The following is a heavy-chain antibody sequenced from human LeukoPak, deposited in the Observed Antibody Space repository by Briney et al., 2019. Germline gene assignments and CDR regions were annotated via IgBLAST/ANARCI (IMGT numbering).Heavy chain of an antibody. J-gene: IGHJ3*02. D-gene: IGHD3-16*01. V-gene: IGHV4-61*01. CDR2: IYYSGST. Sequence: SETLSLTCTVSGYSISSGYYWGWIRQPPGKGLEWIGYIYYSGSTNYNPSLKSRVTISVDTSKNQFSLKLSSVTAADTAVYYCARGYYDYVWGSYRGNDAFDIWGQGTMVTVSS. CDR1: GYSISSGYY. CDR3: ARGYYDYVWGSYRGNDAFDI.